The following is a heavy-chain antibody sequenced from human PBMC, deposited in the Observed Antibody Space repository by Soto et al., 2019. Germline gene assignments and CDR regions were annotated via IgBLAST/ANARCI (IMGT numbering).Heavy chain of an antibody. J-gene: IGHJ6*02. D-gene: IGHD6-13*01. CDR2: ISAYNGNT. Sequence: DHLVQSGPEVKRPGASVKVSCKASGYIFTNYGINWVRQAPGQGLEWMGWISAYNGNTNFAQTVQGRLTMTTDTSTATSYMELRSLTYDDTAVYFCARSSARGSHGPDDNGMDVSGQGTTVTVSS. CDR1: GYIFTNYG. CDR3: ARSSARGSHGPDDNGMDV. V-gene: IGHV1-18*04.